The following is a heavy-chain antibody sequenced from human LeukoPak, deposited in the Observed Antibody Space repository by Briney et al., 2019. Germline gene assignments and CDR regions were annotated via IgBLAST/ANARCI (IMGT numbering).Heavy chain of an antibody. D-gene: IGHD2/OR15-2a*01. Sequence: GGSLRLSCAASGFTFSSYAMNWVRQAPGTGLEWISGISGSGGNTYYADSVKGRFTISRDNAENSLYLQMNSLRAEDTAVYYCARDRRSMSAFDIWGQGTMVTVSS. J-gene: IGHJ3*02. CDR2: ISGSGGNT. CDR1: GFTFSSYA. V-gene: IGHV3-23*01. CDR3: ARDRRSMSAFDI.